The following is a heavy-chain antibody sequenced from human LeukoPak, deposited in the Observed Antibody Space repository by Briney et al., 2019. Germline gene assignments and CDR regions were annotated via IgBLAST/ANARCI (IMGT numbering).Heavy chain of an antibody. CDR2: MDPKSGDT. Sequence: GASVRVSCKGSGYDFTVYYMHWVRQAPGQGLEWMGWMDPKSGDTIYAPKFQGRVSMTTDTSIATAYMELSSLTFDDSAIYYCATKGGLTPNTLAMWGHRTMVTVSS. CDR1: GYDFTVYY. D-gene: IGHD2-15*01. CDR3: ATKGGLTPNTLAM. J-gene: IGHJ3*01. V-gene: IGHV1-2*02.